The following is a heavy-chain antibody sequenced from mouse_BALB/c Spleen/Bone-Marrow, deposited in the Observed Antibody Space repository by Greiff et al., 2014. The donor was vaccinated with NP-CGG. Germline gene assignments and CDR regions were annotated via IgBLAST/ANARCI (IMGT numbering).Heavy chain of an antibody. CDR2: INPYNDGT. J-gene: IGHJ3*01. CDR1: GYTFTSYV. V-gene: IGHV1-14*01. D-gene: IGHD1-2*01. Sequence: EVQLQQSGPELVKPGASVKMSCKASGYTFTSYVMHWVKQKPGQGLEWIGYINPYNDGTKYNEKFKGKATRTSDKSSSTAYMELSSLTSEDSAVYYGARRQFITTAAWFAYWGQGTLVTVSA. CDR3: ARRQFITTAAWFAY.